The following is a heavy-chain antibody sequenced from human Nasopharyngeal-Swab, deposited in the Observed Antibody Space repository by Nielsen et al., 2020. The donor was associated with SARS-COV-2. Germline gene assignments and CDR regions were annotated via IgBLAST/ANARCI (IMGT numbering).Heavy chain of an antibody. CDR3: ARVPLSLAAAGSIDY. CDR1: GFTFSSYS. D-gene: IGHD6-13*01. J-gene: IGHJ4*02. CDR2: ISSSSSTI. V-gene: IGHV3-48*02. Sequence: GGSLRLSCAASGFTFSSYSMNWVRQAPGTGLEWVSYISSSSSTIYYADSVKGRFTISRDNAKTSLYLQMNSLRDEDTAVYYCARVPLSLAAAGSIDYWGQGTLVTVSS.